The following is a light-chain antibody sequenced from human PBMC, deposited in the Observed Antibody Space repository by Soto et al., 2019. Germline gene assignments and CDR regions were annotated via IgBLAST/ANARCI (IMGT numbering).Light chain of an antibody. J-gene: IGKJ4*02. V-gene: IGKV3-20*01. CDR1: QSITGSY. CDR3: HQYYSIPLT. Sequence: DNVLTQSPSTLSLSPGERATISCRASQSITGSYLAWYQQTPGQAPRLLIYGASSRATGVPDRFSGSGSGTDFTLTISSLEPEDFAVYYCHQYYSIPLTFGRGTKVDIK. CDR2: GAS.